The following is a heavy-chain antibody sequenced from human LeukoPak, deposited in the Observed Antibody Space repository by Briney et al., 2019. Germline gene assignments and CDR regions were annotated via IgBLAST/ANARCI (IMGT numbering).Heavy chain of an antibody. D-gene: IGHD4-23*01. CDR3: AKDQGNPEFDY. CDR2: ISGSGGST. Sequence: PGGSLRLSCAASGFTSSSYSMSWVRPAPGEWLEWVSAISGSGGSTYYADSVKGRFTISRDNSKNTLYLQMNSLRAEDTAVYYCAKDQGNPEFDYWGQGTLVTVSS. J-gene: IGHJ4*02. CDR1: GFTSSSYS. V-gene: IGHV3-23*01.